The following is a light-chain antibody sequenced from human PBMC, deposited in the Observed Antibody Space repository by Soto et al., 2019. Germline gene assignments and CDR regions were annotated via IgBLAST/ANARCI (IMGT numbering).Light chain of an antibody. CDR3: QKYDSAPFT. J-gene: IGKJ3*01. CDR2: GAS. V-gene: IGKV1-27*01. CDR1: QGIREY. Sequence: DIQMTQSPSSLSASVGDRVTITCRASQGIREYLAWYQQKPGKVPKLLIFGASTLLPGVPSRFSGNGSGTDFTLAITSLQPADVATYYCQKYDSAPFTFGPGTKVDIK.